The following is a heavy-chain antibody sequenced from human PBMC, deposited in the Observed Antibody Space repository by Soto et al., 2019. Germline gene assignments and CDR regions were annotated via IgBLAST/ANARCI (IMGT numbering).Heavy chain of an antibody. V-gene: IGHV1-69*05. CDR1: GGTFSSYA. J-gene: IGHJ4*02. Sequence: SVKVSCKASGGTFSSYAISWVRQAPGQGLEWRGGIIPIFGTANYAKKFQGRVTMTKDTSISTAYMELSRLRSDDTAVYYCARGPIGGAIAVARYWGQGTLVTVSS. CDR3: ARGPIGGAIAVARY. CDR2: IIPIFGTA. D-gene: IGHD6-19*01.